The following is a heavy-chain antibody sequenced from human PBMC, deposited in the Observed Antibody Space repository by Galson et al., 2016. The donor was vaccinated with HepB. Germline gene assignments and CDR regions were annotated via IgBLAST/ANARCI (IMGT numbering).Heavy chain of an antibody. V-gene: IGHV3-23*01. CDR2: IFENGVAA. CDR1: GFTLGSSA. J-gene: IGHJ4*02. D-gene: IGHD4-17*01. Sequence: SLRLSCAASGFTLGSSAMTWVRQAPGKGLEWVSAIFENGVAALYADSVKGRFTISRDTSKNTVFLQMNSLRVEDTAIYFCAKGGGGDHGDWGQGTLVTVSS. CDR3: AKGGGGDHGD.